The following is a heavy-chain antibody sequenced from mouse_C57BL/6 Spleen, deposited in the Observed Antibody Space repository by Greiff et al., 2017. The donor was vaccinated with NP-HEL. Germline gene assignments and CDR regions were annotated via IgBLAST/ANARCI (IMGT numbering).Heavy chain of an antibody. J-gene: IGHJ4*01. Sequence: DVHLVESGGGLVKPGGSLKLSCAASGFTFSDYGMHWVRQAPEKGLEWVAYISSGSSTIYYADTVKGRFTISRDNAKNPLFLQMTSRRAGDTARYYWVRGAVVPFYYAMDYWGQGTSVTVSS. CDR3: VRGAVVPFYYAMDY. D-gene: IGHD3-3*01. CDR1: GFTFSDYG. V-gene: IGHV5-17*01. CDR2: ISSGSSTI.